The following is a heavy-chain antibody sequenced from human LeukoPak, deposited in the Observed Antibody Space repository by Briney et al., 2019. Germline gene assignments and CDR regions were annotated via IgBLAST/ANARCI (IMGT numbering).Heavy chain of an antibody. D-gene: IGHD7-27*01. CDR1: GFTVSSNY. CDR2: IYSGGGT. V-gene: IGHV3-53*01. Sequence: RGSLRLSCAASGFTVSSNYMSWVRQAPGKGLEWVSVIYSGGGTYYADSVKGRFTISRDNSKNTLYLQMNSLRAEDTAVYYCARDTHLGNFDYWGQGTLVTVSS. CDR3: ARDTHLGNFDY. J-gene: IGHJ4*02.